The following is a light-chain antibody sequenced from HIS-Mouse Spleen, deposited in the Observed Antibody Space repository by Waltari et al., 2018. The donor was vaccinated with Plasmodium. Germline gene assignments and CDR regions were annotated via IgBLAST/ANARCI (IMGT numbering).Light chain of an antibody. Sequence: SYVLTQPPSVSVAPGQTARITCGGNNIGSKSVHWYQQKPGQAPVLVVYDDSDRPAGIPERFSCSNSGNTASLTIRRVEAGDEADYYCQVWDSSSDHYVFGTGTKVTVL. CDR1: NIGSKS. V-gene: IGLV3-21*02. CDR3: QVWDSSSDHYV. J-gene: IGLJ1*01. CDR2: DDS.